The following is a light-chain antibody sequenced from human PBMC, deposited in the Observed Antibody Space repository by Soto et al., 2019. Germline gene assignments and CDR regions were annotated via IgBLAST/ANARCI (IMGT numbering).Light chain of an antibody. CDR3: QQYGSSPSIT. Sequence: IGLTHSPGLVSLSAGDRATLSCWASQNIAGNLAWYQQKPVQAPRLLIYGASSRATGIPDRFSGSGSGTDFTLTISRLEPQDFAVYYCQQYGSSPSITFGQGTRLEIK. V-gene: IGKV3-20*01. J-gene: IGKJ5*01. CDR1: QNIAGN. CDR2: GAS.